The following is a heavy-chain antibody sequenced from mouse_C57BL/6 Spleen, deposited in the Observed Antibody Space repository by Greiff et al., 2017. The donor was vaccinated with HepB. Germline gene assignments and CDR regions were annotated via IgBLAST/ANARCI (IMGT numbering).Heavy chain of an antibody. CDR1: GYAFSSSW. CDR3: AREEDDRFRVCMDY. CDR2: IYPGDGDT. V-gene: IGHV1-82*01. Sequence: VQRVESGPELVKPGASVKISCKASGYAFSSSWMNWVKQRPGKGLEWIGRIYPGDGDTNYNGNFKGKATLTADKSSSTAYMQLSSLTSEEAAVYFGAREEDDRFRVCMDYWGQGTSVTVSS. D-gene: IGHD2-3*01. J-gene: IGHJ4*01.